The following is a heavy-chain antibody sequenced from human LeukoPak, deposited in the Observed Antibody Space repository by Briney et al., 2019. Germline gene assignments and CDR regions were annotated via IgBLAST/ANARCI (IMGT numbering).Heavy chain of an antibody. J-gene: IGHJ4*02. CDR3: ARTYYYDSGGYYDY. CDR2: INPNSGGT. V-gene: IGHV1-2*06. CDR1: GYTFTGYY. D-gene: IGHD3-22*01. Sequence: ASVKVSCKASGYTFTGYYMHWVRQAPGQGLEWMGRINPNSGGTNYAQKFQGRVTMTRDTSISTAYMELSRLRSDDTAVYYCARTYYYDSGGYYDYWGQGTLVTVSS.